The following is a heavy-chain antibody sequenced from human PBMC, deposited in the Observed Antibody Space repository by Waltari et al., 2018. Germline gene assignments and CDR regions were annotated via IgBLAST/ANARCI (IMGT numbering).Heavy chain of an antibody. D-gene: IGHD3-3*01. Sequence: QVQLQQWGAGLLKPSETLSLTCAVYGGSLSGYYWSWIRQPPGKGLEWIGEINHSGSTIYHPSLKSRVTISVDTSKNQFSLKLSSVTAADTAVYYCARAIGFGSGFPNYYYCYYMDVWDKGTTVTVSS. CDR2: INHSGST. CDR3: ARAIGFGSGFPNYYYCYYMDV. J-gene: IGHJ6*03. V-gene: IGHV4-34*01. CDR1: GGSLSGYY.